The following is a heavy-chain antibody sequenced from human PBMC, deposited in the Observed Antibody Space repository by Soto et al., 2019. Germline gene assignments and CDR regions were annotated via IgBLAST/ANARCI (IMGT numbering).Heavy chain of an antibody. D-gene: IGHD2-2*01. V-gene: IGHV5-51*01. CDR2: IYPGDSDT. Sequence: GESLKISCKGSGYSFTSYWIGWVCQMPGKGLEWMGIIYPGDSDTRYSPSFQGQVTISADKSISTAYLQWSSLKASDTAMYYCARRYCSSTSCPKGGWFDPWGQGTLVTVSS. CDR3: ARRYCSSTSCPKGGWFDP. CDR1: GYSFTSYW. J-gene: IGHJ5*02.